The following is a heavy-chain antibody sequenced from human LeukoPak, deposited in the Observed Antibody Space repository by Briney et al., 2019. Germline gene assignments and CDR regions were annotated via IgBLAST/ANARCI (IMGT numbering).Heavy chain of an antibody. CDR3: ARGDYSSEPYYFDY. CDR1: GGSFSGYY. D-gene: IGHD6-19*01. CDR2: INHSGST. Sequence: SETLSLTCAVYGGSFSGYYWSWIRQPPGKGLEWIGEINHSGSTNYNPSLKSRVTISVDTSKNQFSLKLSSVTAADTAVYYCARGDYSSEPYYFDYWGQGTLVTVSS. J-gene: IGHJ4*02. V-gene: IGHV4-34*01.